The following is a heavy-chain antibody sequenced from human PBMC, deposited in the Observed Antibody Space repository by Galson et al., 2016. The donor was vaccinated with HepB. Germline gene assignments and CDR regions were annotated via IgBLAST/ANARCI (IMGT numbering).Heavy chain of an antibody. CDR1: GFTFSSYA. CDR3: AREAKGLEQRAGVGWLGH. Sequence: SLRLSCAPSGFTFSSYAMHWVRQAPGKALEWMAVISFDGTIKYYADSVNGRFTISRDSSKNMLYLQMNSLRTEDTAVYYCAREAKGLEQRAGVGWLGHWGQGTLVTVSS. CDR2: ISFDGTIK. D-gene: IGHD1/OR15-1a*01. V-gene: IGHV3-30*04. J-gene: IGHJ1*01.